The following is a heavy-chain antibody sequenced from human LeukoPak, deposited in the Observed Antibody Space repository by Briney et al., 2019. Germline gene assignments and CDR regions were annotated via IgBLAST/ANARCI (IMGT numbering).Heavy chain of an antibody. D-gene: IGHD3-10*01. J-gene: IGHJ2*01. CDR1: GGSISSYY. CDR3: ARGSKNWYFDL. V-gene: IGHV4-59*01. Sequence: SETLSLTCTVSGGSISSYYWSWIRQPPGKGLEWIGYIYYSGSANYNPSLKSRVTISVDTSKNQFSLKLSSVTAADTAVYYCARGSKNWYFDLWGRGTLVAVSS. CDR2: IYYSGSA.